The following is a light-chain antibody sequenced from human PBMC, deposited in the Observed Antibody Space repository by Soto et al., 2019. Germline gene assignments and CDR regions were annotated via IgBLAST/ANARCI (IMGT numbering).Light chain of an antibody. Sequence: EIVLTQSPATVSSSPVERASLSFRASQTVNSRLAWYQHKPVQAPRLLIYHTSNRATGIPARFSGSGSGTDFTLTISSLEPEDFAVYYCHQRQSWPRTFGQGTKV. CDR1: QTVNSR. CDR3: HQRQSWPRT. CDR2: HTS. V-gene: IGKV3-11*01. J-gene: IGKJ1*01.